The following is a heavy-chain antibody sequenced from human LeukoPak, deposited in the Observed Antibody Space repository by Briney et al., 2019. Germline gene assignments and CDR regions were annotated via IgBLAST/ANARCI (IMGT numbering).Heavy chain of an antibody. CDR2: IYYSGST. Sequence: SETLSLTCTVSGGSISSSSYYWGWIRQPPGKGLEWIGSIYYSGSTYYNPSLKSRVTISVDTSKNQFSLKLSSVTAADTAVYYCASREWTQSDYWGQGTLVTVSS. V-gene: IGHV4-39*01. D-gene: IGHD3-3*01. CDR3: ASREWTQSDY. CDR1: GGSISSSSYY. J-gene: IGHJ4*02.